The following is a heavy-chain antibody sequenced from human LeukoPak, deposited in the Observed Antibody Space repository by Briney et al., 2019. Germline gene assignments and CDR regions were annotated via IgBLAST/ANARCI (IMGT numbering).Heavy chain of an antibody. Sequence: AGGSLRLSCAASRFSFSSYWMSWVRQAPGKGLEWVANINQDGSEKFYADSVKGRFTISRDNSKNTLYLQMNSLRAEDTAVYYCARGWGSGWYVYYFDYWGQGTLVTVSS. CDR1: RFSFSSYW. J-gene: IGHJ4*02. D-gene: IGHD6-19*01. V-gene: IGHV3-7*04. CDR3: ARGWGSGWYVYYFDY. CDR2: INQDGSEK.